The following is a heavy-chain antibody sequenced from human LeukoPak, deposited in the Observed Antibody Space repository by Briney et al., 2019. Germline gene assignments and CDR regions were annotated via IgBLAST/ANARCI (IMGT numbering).Heavy chain of an antibody. J-gene: IGHJ4*02. V-gene: IGHV3-69-1*01. CDR1: EFTFSSYR. CDR3: ARDTGGFDY. D-gene: IGHD2-8*02. CDR2: ISESGKT. Sequence: PGGSLRLSCAASEFTFSSYRMHWVRQAPGKGLVWVSVISESGKTYYADSVKGRFTISRDNAKNSLYLQMNSLRAEDTAVYYCARDTGGFDYWGQGTLVTVSS.